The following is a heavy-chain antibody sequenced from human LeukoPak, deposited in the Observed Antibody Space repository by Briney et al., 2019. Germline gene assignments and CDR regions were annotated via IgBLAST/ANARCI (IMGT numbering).Heavy chain of an antibody. V-gene: IGHV4-59*01. J-gene: IGHJ4*02. CDR2: IYYSGST. CDR3: ARSVFGYGSGSYYTDY. CDR1: GVSIRSYY. Sequence: SETLSLTCTVSGVSIRSYYWSWLRQPPGKGLEWIGYIYYSGSTNYNPSLKSRVTISVDTSKNQFSLKLSSVTAADTAVYYCARSVFGYGSGSYYTDYWGQGTLVTVSS. D-gene: IGHD3-10*01.